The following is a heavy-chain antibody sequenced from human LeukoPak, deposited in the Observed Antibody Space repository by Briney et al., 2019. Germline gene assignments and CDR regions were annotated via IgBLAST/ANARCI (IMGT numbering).Heavy chain of an antibody. CDR3: ARQQLVLSRRYYFDY. D-gene: IGHD6-13*01. V-gene: IGHV3-23*01. CDR1: GFTFSSYA. Sequence: PGGSLRLSCAASGFTFSSYAMSWVRQAPGKGLGWVSAISGSGGSTYYADSVKGRFTISRDNSKNTLYLQMNSLRAEDTAVYYCARQQLVLSRRYYFDYWGQGTLVTVSS. CDR2: ISGSGGST. J-gene: IGHJ4*02.